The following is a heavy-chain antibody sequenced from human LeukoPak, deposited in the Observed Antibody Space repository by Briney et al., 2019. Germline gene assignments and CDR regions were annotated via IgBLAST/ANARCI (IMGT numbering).Heavy chain of an antibody. D-gene: IGHD1-26*01. CDR3: VRDLGGRSGH. CDR1: GYTFSSNW. CDR2: INEDGSTT. J-gene: IGHJ4*02. Sequence: GGSLRLSCAASGYTFSSNWMHWVRQAPGKGLVWVSRINEDGSTTNYADSVKGRSTIFRDNAKNTLYLQMNSLGAEDTAVYYCVRDLGGRSGHWGQGTLVTVSS. V-gene: IGHV3-74*01.